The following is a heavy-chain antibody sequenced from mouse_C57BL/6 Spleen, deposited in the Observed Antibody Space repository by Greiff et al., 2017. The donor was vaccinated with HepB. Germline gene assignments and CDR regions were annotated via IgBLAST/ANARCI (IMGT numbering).Heavy chain of an antibody. CDR3: ATGTGFAY. J-gene: IGHJ3*01. D-gene: IGHD4-1*01. CDR1: GYAFTNYL. CDR2: INTGSGGT. V-gene: IGHV1-54*01. Sequence: VKLMESGAELVRPGTSVKVSCKASGYAFTNYLIEWVKQRPGQGLEWIGVINTGSGGTNYNEKFKGKATLTADKSSSTAYMQLSSLTSEDSAVYFCATGTGFAYWGQGTLVTVSA.